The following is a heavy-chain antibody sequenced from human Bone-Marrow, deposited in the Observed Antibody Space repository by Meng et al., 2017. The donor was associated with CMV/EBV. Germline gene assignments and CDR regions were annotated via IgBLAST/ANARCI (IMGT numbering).Heavy chain of an antibody. J-gene: IGHJ6*02. D-gene: IGHD6-6*01. CDR1: GFTFSSYS. CDR2: ISSSSSTI. Sequence: ETLSLTCAASGFTFSSYSMNWVRQAPGKGLEWVSYISSSSSTIYYADSVKGRFTISRDNAKNSLYLQMNSLRAEDTAVYYCARDDSSSSPYYYYGMDVWGQGTTVTVSS. V-gene: IGHV3-48*04. CDR3: ARDDSSSSPYYYYGMDV.